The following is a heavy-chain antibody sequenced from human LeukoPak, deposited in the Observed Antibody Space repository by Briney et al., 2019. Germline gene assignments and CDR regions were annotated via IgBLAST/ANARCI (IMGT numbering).Heavy chain of an antibody. CDR2: ISSSSSHI. D-gene: IGHD1-26*01. CDR3: ARAVVGATGY. J-gene: IGHJ4*02. Sequence: GGSLRLSCAASGFTFSSYSMNWVRQAPGKGLEWVSSISSSSSHIYYADSVKGRFTISRDNAKNSLYLQMNSLRAEDTAVYYCARAVVGATGYWGQGTLVTVSS. CDR1: GFTFSSYS. V-gene: IGHV3-21*01.